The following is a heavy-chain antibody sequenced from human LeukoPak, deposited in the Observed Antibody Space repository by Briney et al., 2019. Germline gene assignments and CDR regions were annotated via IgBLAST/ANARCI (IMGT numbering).Heavy chain of an antibody. CDR1: GGSISSYY. CDR2: IYYSGST. Sequence: SETLSLTCTVSGGSISSYYRSWIRQPPGKGLEWIGYIYYSGSTNYNPSLKSRVTISVDTSKNQFSLKLSSVTAADTAVYYCAMSPLLWFGELLDANYYYYYGMDVWGQGTTVTVSS. D-gene: IGHD3-10*01. J-gene: IGHJ6*02. CDR3: AMSPLLWFGELLDANYYYYYGMDV. V-gene: IGHV4-59*13.